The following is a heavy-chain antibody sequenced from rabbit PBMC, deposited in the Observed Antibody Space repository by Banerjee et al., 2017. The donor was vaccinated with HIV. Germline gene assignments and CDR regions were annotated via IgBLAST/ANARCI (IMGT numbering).Heavy chain of an antibody. CDR2: IYTGTSGST. CDR1: GFDLSSYYY. J-gene: IGHJ4*01. V-gene: IGHV1S45*01. D-gene: IGHD4-1*01. Sequence: QEQLEESGGDLVKPEGSLTLTCKASGFDLSSYYYICWVRQAPEKGLELIACIYTGTSGSTWYANWAKGRFTISKTSSTTVTLQMTSLTAADTATYFCARDLAGVIGWNFNLWGPGTLVT. CDR3: ARDLAGVIGWNFNL.